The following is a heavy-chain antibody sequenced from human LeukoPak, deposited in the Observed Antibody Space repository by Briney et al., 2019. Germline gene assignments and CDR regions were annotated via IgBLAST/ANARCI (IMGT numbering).Heavy chain of an antibody. J-gene: IGHJ4*02. Sequence: GRSLRLSCAASGFTFSSYGMHWVRQAPGKGLEWVAVISYDGSNKYYADSVKGRFTISRDNSKNTLYLQMNSLRAEDTAVYYCAKEGSIFGVVIRPYYFDYWGQGTLVTVSS. V-gene: IGHV3-30*18. CDR2: ISYDGSNK. CDR1: GFTFSSYG. CDR3: AKEGSIFGVVIRPYYFDY. D-gene: IGHD3-3*01.